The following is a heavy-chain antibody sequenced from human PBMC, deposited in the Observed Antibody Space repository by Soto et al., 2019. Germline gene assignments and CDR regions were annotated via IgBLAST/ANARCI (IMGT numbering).Heavy chain of an antibody. CDR2: INPHGGST. CDR1: RDTFTSYY. CDR3: ARSSGGNFGIIIEGTNWFAP. V-gene: IGHV1-46*01. D-gene: IGHD1-26*01. J-gene: IGHJ5*02. Sequence: ASVKVSCKAPRDTFTSYYINGVRQAPGEGLEWMGVINPHGGSTAYAQKFKGRVTLTRDTSASTVYMEVSSLTSEDTAMYYCARSSGGNFGIIIEGTNWFAPWGQGTLVTVSS.